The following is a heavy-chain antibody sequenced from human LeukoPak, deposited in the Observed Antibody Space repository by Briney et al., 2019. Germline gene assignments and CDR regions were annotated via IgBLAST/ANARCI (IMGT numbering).Heavy chain of an antibody. D-gene: IGHD6-13*01. CDR1: GFTFSSYA. CDR3: AKVIAAADNYYYYYMDV. J-gene: IGHJ6*03. CDR2: ISGSGGST. V-gene: IGHV3-23*01. Sequence: GGSLRLSCAASGFTFSSYAMSWVRQAPGKGLEWVSAISGSGGSTYYADSVKGRFTISRDNSKNTLYLQMNSLRAEDTAVYYCAKVIAAADNYYYYYMDVWGKGTTVTVSS.